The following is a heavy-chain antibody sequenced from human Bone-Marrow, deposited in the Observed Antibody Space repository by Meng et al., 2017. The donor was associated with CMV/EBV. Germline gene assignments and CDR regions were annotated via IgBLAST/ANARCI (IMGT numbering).Heavy chain of an antibody. Sequence: SETLSLTCTVSGGSISSSSYYWGWIRQPPGKGMEWIGSIYYSGSTYYNPSLKSRVTISVDTSKNQFSLKLTSVTAADTDVYYCARAGAARPNFDYWGQGTLVTVSS. J-gene: IGHJ4*02. CDR2: IYYSGST. CDR1: GGSISSSSYY. V-gene: IGHV4-39*07. CDR3: ARAGAARPNFDY. D-gene: IGHD6-6*01.